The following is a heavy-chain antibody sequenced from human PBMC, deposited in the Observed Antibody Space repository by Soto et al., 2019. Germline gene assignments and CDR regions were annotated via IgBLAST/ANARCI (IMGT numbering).Heavy chain of an antibody. J-gene: IGHJ4*02. CDR1: GFSLDHYA. CDR2: ISWDSGVI. V-gene: IGHV3-9*01. CDR3: VKDNVGVYCSGGSCYFDY. D-gene: IGHD2-15*01. Sequence: EVHLVESGGGLAQPGRSLRLSCVASGFSLDHYAMHWVRQAPGKGLEWVSGISWDSGVIDYADSVRGRFTISRDNAKSSLYLQMTSLRAEDTALYYCVKDNVGVYCSGGSCYFDYWGQGSLVTVSS.